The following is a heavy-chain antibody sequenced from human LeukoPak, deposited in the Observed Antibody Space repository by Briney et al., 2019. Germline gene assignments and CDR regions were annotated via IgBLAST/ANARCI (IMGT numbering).Heavy chain of an antibody. V-gene: IGHV4-38-2*02. CDR1: NYSISSGYY. CDR3: ARATNYDTLFDI. J-gene: IGHJ3*02. Sequence: SETLSLTCSVSNYSISSGYYWGWIRQPPGKGLEWIATIYHSGSTYYNPSLKSRVSISVDTSKTQFSLKLSSVTAADTAVYYCARATNYDTLFDIWGQGTMVTVSS. CDR2: IYHSGST. D-gene: IGHD3-22*01.